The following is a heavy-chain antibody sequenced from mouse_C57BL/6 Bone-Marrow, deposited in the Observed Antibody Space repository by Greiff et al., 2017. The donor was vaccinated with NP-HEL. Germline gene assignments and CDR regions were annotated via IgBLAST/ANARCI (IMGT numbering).Heavy chain of an antibody. V-gene: IGHV1-62-2*01. D-gene: IGHD4-1*01. CDR2: FYPGSGSI. CDR3: ARHEDRWDLAWFAY. CDR1: GYTFTEYT. Sequence: QVHVKQSGAELVKPGASVKLSCKASGYTFTEYTIHWVKQRSGQGLEWIGWFYPGSGSIKYNEKFKDKATLTADKSSSTGYMELSRLTSEDSAVYFCARHEDRWDLAWFAYWGQGTLVTVSA. J-gene: IGHJ3*01.